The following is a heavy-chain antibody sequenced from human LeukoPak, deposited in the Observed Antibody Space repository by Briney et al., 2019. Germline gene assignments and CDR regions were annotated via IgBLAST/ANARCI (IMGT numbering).Heavy chain of an antibody. CDR2: IIPIFGTA. D-gene: IGHD3-22*01. J-gene: IGHJ1*01. CDR1: GGTFSSYA. V-gene: IGHV1-69*13. CDR3: ASTYDSSGYYPKYFQH. Sequence: SVQVSCKASGGTFSSYAISWVRPAPGQGLEWMGGIIPIFGTANYAQKFQGRVTITADESTSTAYMELSSLRSEDTAVYYCASTYDSSGYYPKYFQHWGQGTLVTVSS.